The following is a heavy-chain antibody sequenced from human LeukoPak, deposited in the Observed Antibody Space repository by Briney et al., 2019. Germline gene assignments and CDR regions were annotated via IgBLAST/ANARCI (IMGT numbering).Heavy chain of an antibody. D-gene: IGHD6-19*01. CDR3: SRGSGWLTVY. J-gene: IGHJ4*02. CDR1: GFTFGDYL. CDR2: ISGGTT. V-gene: IGHV3-49*03. Sequence: GGSLRLSCTASGFTFGDYLMSWFRQAPGKGLEWIGFISGGTTEYAASVKGRFTISRDDSTSIAYLQMNSLTTEDTAVYYCSRGSGWLTVYWGQGTLVTVSS.